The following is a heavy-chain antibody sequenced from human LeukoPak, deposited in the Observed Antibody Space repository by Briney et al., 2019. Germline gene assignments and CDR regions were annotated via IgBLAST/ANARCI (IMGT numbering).Heavy chain of an antibody. D-gene: IGHD3-3*01. CDR2: IRSKAYGGTT. Sequence: LSLTCTVSGGSISSYYWSWIRQPPGKGLEWVGFIRSKAYGGTTEYAASVKGRFTISRDDSKSIAYLQMNSLKTEDTAVYYCTREGITIFGFDPWGQGTLVTVSS. J-gene: IGHJ5*02. CDR3: TREGITIFGFDP. CDR1: GGSISSYY. V-gene: IGHV3-49*03.